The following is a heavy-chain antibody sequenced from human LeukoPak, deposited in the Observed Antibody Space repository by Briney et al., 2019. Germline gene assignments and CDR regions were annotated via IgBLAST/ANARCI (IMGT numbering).Heavy chain of an antibody. D-gene: IGHD4-11*01. CDR2: IYYSGST. V-gene: IGHV4-39*07. CDR1: GGSISSSSYY. J-gene: IGHJ5*02. CDR3: ARASMTTVFWFDP. Sequence: SETLSLTCTVSGGSISSSSYYWGWIRQPPGKGLEWIGSIYYSGSTYYNPSLKSRVTISVDTSKNQFSLKLSSVTAADTAVYYCARASMTTVFWFDPWGQGTLVTVSS.